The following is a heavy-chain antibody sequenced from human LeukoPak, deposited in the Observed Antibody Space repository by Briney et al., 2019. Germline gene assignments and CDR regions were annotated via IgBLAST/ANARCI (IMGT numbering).Heavy chain of an antibody. CDR3: ARDSFY. CDR2: IYSGVNT. V-gene: IGHV3-53*01. Sequence: GGSLRLSCAASGFTVSSNYMRWVRQAPGKGLEWVAVIYSGVNTYYADSVKGRFTTSRDNSKNTLYLQMNSLRGEYTAVYYCARDSFYWRQGTLVTVSS. D-gene: IGHD3-16*02. CDR1: GFTVSSNY. J-gene: IGHJ4*02.